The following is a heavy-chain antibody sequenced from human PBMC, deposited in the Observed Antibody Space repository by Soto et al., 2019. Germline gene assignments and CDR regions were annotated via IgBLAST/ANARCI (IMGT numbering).Heavy chain of an antibody. CDR3: AKDIGWFGENYYYGMDV. CDR1: GFSFDEYV. V-gene: IGHV3-20*04. CDR2: IHWDGESI. D-gene: IGHD3-10*01. Sequence: PGGSLRLSCAASGFSFDEYVMRWVRQAPGKGLEWVSDIHWDGESISYVDSVKGRFTISRDNAKNSLYLQMNSLRAEDTALYYCAKDIGWFGENYYYGMDVWGQGTTVTVSS. J-gene: IGHJ6*02.